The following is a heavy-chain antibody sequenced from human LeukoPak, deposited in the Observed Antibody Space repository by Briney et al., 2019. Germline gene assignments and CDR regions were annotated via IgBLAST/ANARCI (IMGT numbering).Heavy chain of an antibody. CDR3: ARLLAVAGYFDY. Sequence: SETLSLTCTVSGGSISSYYWSWIRQHPGKGLEGIGYIYYSGSTNYNPSLKSRVTISVDTSKNQISLKLSSVTAADTAVYYCARLLAVAGYFDYWGQGTLVTVSS. J-gene: IGHJ4*02. CDR2: IYYSGST. D-gene: IGHD6-19*01. CDR1: GGSISSYY. V-gene: IGHV4-59*08.